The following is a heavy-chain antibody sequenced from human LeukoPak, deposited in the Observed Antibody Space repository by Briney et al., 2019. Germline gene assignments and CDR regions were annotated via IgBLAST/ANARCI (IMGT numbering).Heavy chain of an antibody. V-gene: IGHV1-2*02. Sequence: RASVKVSCKASGYTFTGYYMHWVRQAPGQGLEWMGWINPNSGGTNYAQKFQGRVTMTRDTSISTAYMELSRLRSDDTAVYYCARGYSWNYSKARRQDYWGQGTLVTVSS. D-gene: IGHD1-7*01. J-gene: IGHJ4*02. CDR3: ARGYSWNYSKARRQDY. CDR1: GYTFTGYY. CDR2: INPNSGGT.